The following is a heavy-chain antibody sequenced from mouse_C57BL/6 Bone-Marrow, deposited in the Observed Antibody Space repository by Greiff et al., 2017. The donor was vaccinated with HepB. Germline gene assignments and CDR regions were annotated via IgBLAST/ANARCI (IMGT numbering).Heavy chain of an antibody. Sequence: DVHLVESGGGLVKPGGSLKLSCAASGFTFSDYGMHWVRQAPEKGLEWVAYISSGSSTIYYADTVKGRFTISRDNAKNTLFLQMTSLRSEYTAMYYCARLYSNHWYFDVWGTGTTVTVSS. CDR3: ARLYSNHWYFDV. CDR2: ISSGSSTI. J-gene: IGHJ1*03. V-gene: IGHV5-17*01. CDR1: GFTFSDYG. D-gene: IGHD2-5*01.